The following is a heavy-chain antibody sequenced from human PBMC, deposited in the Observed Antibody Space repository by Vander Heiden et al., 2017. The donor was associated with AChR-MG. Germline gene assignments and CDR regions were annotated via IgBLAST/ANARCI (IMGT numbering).Heavy chain of an antibody. D-gene: IGHD2-2*01. CDR3: ARDRYRYCSSTSCYDRFDY. V-gene: IGHV3-11*01. Sequence: QVQLVESGGGLVKPGGSLRLPCAASGFPFSDYYMGWIRQAPGKGLEWVSYISSSGSTIYYADAVKGRFTISRDNAKNSLYLQMNSLRAEDTAVYYCARDRYRYCSSTSCYDRFDYWGQGTLVTVSS. CDR1: GFPFSDYY. J-gene: IGHJ4*02. CDR2: ISSSGSTI.